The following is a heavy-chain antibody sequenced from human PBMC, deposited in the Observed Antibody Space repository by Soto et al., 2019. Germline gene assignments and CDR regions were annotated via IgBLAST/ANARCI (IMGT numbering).Heavy chain of an antibody. Sequence: GGSLRLSCAASGFNVNTDYMNWVRQTPGKGLEWVSFIYNGESTHYADSVKGRFTISSDKSKNTLYLQMNSLRVEDTAVYYCARDGRGLGKLSLFEYWGQGTLVTVS. D-gene: IGHD3-16*01. CDR3: ARDGRGLGKLSLFEY. CDR1: GFNVNTDY. V-gene: IGHV3-53*01. J-gene: IGHJ4*02. CDR2: IYNGEST.